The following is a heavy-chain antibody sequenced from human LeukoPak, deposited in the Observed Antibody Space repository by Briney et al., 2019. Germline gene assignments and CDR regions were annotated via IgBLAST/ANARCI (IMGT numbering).Heavy chain of an antibody. V-gene: IGHV1-2*02. CDR1: GYTFTGYY. D-gene: IGHD2-8*01. CDR2: INPNSGGT. Sequence: GASVKVSCKASGYTFTGYYMHWVRQAPGQGLEWMGWINPNSGGTNYAQKFQGRVTMTRDTSISTAYMELSRLRSDDTAVYYCVRNGVMAGIFNWFDPWGQGTLVTVSS. CDR3: VRNGVMAGIFNWFDP. J-gene: IGHJ5*02.